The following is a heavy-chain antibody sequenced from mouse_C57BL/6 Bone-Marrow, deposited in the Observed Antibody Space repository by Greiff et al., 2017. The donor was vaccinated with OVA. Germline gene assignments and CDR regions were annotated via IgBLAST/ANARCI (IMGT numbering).Heavy chain of an antibody. Sequence: EVQGVESGEGLVKPGGSLKLSCAASGFTFSSYAMSWVRQTPEKRLEWVAYISSGGDYIYYADTVKGRFTISRDNARNTLYLQMSSLKSEDTAMYYCTIDKVFPYGNFFDYWGQGTTLTVSS. CDR3: TIDKVFPYGNFFDY. CDR2: ISSGGDYI. J-gene: IGHJ2*01. V-gene: IGHV5-9-1*02. CDR1: GFTFSSYA. D-gene: IGHD2-10*02.